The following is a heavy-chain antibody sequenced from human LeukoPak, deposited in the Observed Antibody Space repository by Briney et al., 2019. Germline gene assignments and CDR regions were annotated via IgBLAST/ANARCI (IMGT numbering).Heavy chain of an antibody. CDR1: GGSFSGYY. J-gene: IGHJ6*03. CDR3: ARGGYYYLDV. Sequence: SETLSLTCAVYGGSFSGYYWSWIRQPPGKGLEWIGEINHSGSTNYNPSLKSRVTISVDTSKNQFSLKLSSVTAADTAVYYCARGGYYYLDVWGKGTTVAVSS. V-gene: IGHV4-34*01. CDR2: INHSGST.